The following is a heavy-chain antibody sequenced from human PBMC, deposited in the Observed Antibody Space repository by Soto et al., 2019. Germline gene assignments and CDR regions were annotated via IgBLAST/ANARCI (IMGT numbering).Heavy chain of an antibody. D-gene: IGHD3-16*01. CDR2: ISPYNGNT. CDR3: AREGGLRSYDGPADY. J-gene: IGHJ4*02. CDR1: GYKFTTYG. V-gene: IGHV1-18*01. Sequence: QVQLVQSGAEVKKPGASVKVSCKASGYKFTTYGVSWVRQAPGQGLEWMGWISPYNGNTNYAQTLQGRVSMTTDTATGTVYLEVRSLRSDDTAVYFCAREGGLRSYDGPADYWGQGTLVTVSS.